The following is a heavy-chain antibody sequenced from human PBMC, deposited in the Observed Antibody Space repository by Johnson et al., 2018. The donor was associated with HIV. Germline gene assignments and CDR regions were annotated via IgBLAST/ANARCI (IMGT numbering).Heavy chain of an antibody. CDR1: GFTFDDYG. CDR2: INWNGGST. CDR3: AREAGSGSYSPWRPDAFDI. J-gene: IGHJ3*02. D-gene: IGHD3-10*01. V-gene: IGHV3-20*04. Sequence: MLLVESGGGVVRPGGSLRLSCAASGFTFDDYGMSWVRQAPGKGLEWVSGINWNGGSTGYADSVKGRFTISRDNAKNSLYLQMNSLRAEDTALYYCAREAGSGSYSPWRPDAFDIWGQGTMVTVSS.